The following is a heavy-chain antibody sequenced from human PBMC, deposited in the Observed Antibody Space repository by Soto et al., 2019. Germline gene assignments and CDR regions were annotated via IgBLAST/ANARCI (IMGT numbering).Heavy chain of an antibody. J-gene: IGHJ4*02. CDR2: VNPIVSMS. CDR3: ACSYGSGYRGLDY. Sequence: QVQLVQSGAEVKRPGSSVKVSCKASGDTFTVYSINWVRQAPGLGLEWMGRVNPIVSMSNYAQKFQGRVTMTAEKSTSTAYMELSSLRSEDTAIYYCACSYGSGYRGLDYWGQGALVTVSS. V-gene: IGHV1-69*02. D-gene: IGHD3-10*01. CDR1: GDTFTVYS.